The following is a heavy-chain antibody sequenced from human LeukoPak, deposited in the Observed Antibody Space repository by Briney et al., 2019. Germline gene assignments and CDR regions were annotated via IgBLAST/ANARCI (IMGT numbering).Heavy chain of an antibody. D-gene: IGHD3-10*01. Sequence: SETLSLTCTVSGGSISSHYWSWIRQPPGKGLEWIGYIYYSGSTNYNPSLKSRVTISVDMSKNQFSLKLSSVTAADTAVYYCARFPTFGAFDIWGQGTMVTVSS. CDR1: GGSISSHY. V-gene: IGHV4-59*11. CDR2: IYYSGST. CDR3: ARFPTFGAFDI. J-gene: IGHJ3*02.